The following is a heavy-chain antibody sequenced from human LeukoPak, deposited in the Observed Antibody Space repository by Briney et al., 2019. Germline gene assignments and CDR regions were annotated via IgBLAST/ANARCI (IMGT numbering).Heavy chain of an antibody. J-gene: IGHJ5*02. Sequence: PGGSLRLSCAASGFTFSSYAMSWVRQAPGKGLEWVSAISGSGGSTYYADSVKGRFTISRDNSKNTLYPQMNSLRAEDTAVYYCAKDRRAVAGTIPSNWFDPWGQGTLVTVSS. V-gene: IGHV3-23*01. CDR3: AKDRRAVAGTIPSNWFDP. D-gene: IGHD6-19*01. CDR1: GFTFSSYA. CDR2: ISGSGGST.